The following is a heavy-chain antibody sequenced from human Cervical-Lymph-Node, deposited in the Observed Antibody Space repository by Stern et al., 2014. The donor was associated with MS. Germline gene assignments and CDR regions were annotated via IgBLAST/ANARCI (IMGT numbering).Heavy chain of an antibody. CDR2: ISGHNENT. V-gene: IGHV1-18*01. CDR3: AREHIQVAGTGLDS. J-gene: IGHJ4*02. CDR1: GYTFTNYG. Sequence: QVQLVQSGGEVKKPGASVKVSCKASGYTFTNYGISWVRQAPGQGLEWMGWISGHNENTHYAQKLQGRVTLTTDTSTTTAYMELRSLRSDDTAVYYCAREHIQVAGTGLDSWGQGTLITVSS. D-gene: IGHD6-19*01.